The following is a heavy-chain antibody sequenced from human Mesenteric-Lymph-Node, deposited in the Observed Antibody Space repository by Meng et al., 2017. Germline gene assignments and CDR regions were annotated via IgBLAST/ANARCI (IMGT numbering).Heavy chain of an antibody. D-gene: IGHD3-22*01. CDR3: ARVYRFYDSRGYFPHYYYGMGV. V-gene: IGHV4-38-2*02. Sequence: SETLSLTCTVSGYSISTDYYWGWIRQPPGKGLEWIGSIYNSGNTYYYPSLKSRVAISIDTSKNQFSLNLSSVTAADTAVYYCARVYRFYDSRGYFPHYYYGMGVWGQGNSV. CDR1: GYSISTDYY. J-gene: IGHJ6*02. CDR2: IYNSGNT.